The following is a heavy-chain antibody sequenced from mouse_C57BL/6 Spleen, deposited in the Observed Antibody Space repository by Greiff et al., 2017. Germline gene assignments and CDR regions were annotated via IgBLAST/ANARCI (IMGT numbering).Heavy chain of an antibody. Sequence: VQGVESGAELVRPGASVTLSCKASGYTFTDYEMHWVKQTPVHGLEWIGAIDPETGGTAYNQKFKGKAILTADKSSSTAYMELRSLTSEDSAVYYCTVYDYDGQFAYWGQGTLVTVSA. CDR2: IDPETGGT. J-gene: IGHJ3*01. CDR3: TVYDYDGQFAY. D-gene: IGHD2-4*01. V-gene: IGHV1-15*01. CDR1: GYTFTDYE.